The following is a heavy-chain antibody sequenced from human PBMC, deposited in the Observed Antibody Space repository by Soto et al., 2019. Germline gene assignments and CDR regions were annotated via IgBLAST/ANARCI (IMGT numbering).Heavy chain of an antibody. J-gene: IGHJ6*03. V-gene: IGHV3-11*01. CDR3: ARCRYDFWSAYMDV. CDR1: GFTFSDYY. CDR2: ISSSGSTI. Sequence: PGGSLRLSCAASGFTFSDYYMSWIRQAPGKGLEWVSYISSSGSTIYYADSVKGRFTISRDNAKNSLYLQMNSLRAEDTAVYYCARCRYDFWSAYMDVWGKGTTVTVSS. D-gene: IGHD3-3*01.